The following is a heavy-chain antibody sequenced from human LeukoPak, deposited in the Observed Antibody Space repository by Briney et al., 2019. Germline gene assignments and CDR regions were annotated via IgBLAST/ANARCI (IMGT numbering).Heavy chain of an antibody. D-gene: IGHD1-26*01. Sequence: SETLSLTCTVSGGSISSGDYYWSWIRQPPGKGLEWIGYIYYSGSTYYNPSLKSRVTISVDKSKNQLSLKLSSVTAADTAVYYCAREIVGGTGGFDYWGQGTLVTVSS. CDR1: GGSISSGDYY. V-gene: IGHV4-30-4*01. CDR3: AREIVGGTGGFDY. CDR2: IYYSGST. J-gene: IGHJ4*02.